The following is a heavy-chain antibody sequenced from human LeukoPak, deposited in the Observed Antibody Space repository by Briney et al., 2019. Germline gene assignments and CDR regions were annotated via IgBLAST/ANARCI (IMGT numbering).Heavy chain of an antibody. D-gene: IGHD6-13*01. CDR1: GFTLSDYH. CDR2: ISAGGSTI. CDR3: ARHTIAGYRRGLDY. V-gene: IGHV3-11*01. J-gene: IGHJ4*02. Sequence: KPGGSLRLSCAASGFTLSDYHMSWIRQAPGMGLEWVSYISAGGSTISYADSVKGRFIISRDNAKDSLYLQMNSLSAEDTALYYCARHTIAGYRRGLDYWGQGTLVTVSS.